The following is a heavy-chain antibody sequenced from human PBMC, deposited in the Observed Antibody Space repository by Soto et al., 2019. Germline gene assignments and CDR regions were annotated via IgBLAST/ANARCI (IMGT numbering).Heavy chain of an antibody. J-gene: IGHJ4*02. CDR2: IYYNGGT. V-gene: IGHV4-59*12. CDR3: ARGPITDY. Sequence: NPSETLSLTCTVSGVSINSYYWTWIRQPPGKGMEWIGYIYYNGGTNYNPSLKSRVTMSVDTSKTQFSLKLSSVTAADTAVYYCARGPITDYWGQGTLVTVSS. CDR1: GVSINSYY.